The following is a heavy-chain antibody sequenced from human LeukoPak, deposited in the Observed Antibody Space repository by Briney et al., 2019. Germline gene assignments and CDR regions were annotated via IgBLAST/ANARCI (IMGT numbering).Heavy chain of an antibody. Sequence: SVKVSCKASGGTFSSYAISWVRQAPGQGLEWMGRIIPIFGTANYAQKFQGRVTITTDESTSTAYMELSSLRSEDTAVYYCAVCIAVAPTKNAFDIWGQGTMVTVSS. CDR2: IIPIFGTA. J-gene: IGHJ3*02. D-gene: IGHD6-19*01. V-gene: IGHV1-69*05. CDR3: AVCIAVAPTKNAFDI. CDR1: GGTFSSYA.